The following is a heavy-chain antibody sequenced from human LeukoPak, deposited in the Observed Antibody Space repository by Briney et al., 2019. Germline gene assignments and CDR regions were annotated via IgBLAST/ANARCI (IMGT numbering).Heavy chain of an antibody. V-gene: IGHV3-30*04. D-gene: IGHD3-10*01. J-gene: IGHJ6*04. Sequence: GRSLRLSCAASGFTFSSYAMRWVRQAPGKGLEWVAVIPYDGSNKYYADSVKGRFTISRDNSKNTLYLQMNSLRAEDTAVYYCARRHDYGSGSYQDYYYYYGMDVWGKGTTVTVSS. CDR3: ARRHDYGSGSYQDYYYYYGMDV. CDR1: GFTFSSYA. CDR2: IPYDGSNK.